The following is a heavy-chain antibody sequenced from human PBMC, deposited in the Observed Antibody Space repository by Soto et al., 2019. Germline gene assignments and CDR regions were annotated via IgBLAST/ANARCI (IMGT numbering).Heavy chain of an antibody. CDR1: GGTFSSYA. D-gene: IGHD5-12*01. Sequence: QVQLVQSGAEVRQPASSVKVSCKTSGGTFSSYAISWVRQAPGQGLEWMGGIVPIVDTSTYAQKFQGRVTIIADESTSKVYMELSSLRSDDTAVYYCVRVVAIPGYPDNWGQGTLVTVSS. J-gene: IGHJ4*02. CDR2: IVPIVDTS. CDR3: VRVVAIPGYPDN. V-gene: IGHV1-69*12.